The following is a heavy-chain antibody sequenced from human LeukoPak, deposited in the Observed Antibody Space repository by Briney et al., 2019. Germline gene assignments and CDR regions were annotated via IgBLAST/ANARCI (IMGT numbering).Heavy chain of an antibody. Sequence: QSGGSLRLSSAASGFTFSSYAMSWVRQAPGKGLEWVSGISGGGVTTYYADSVKGRFTISRDNSKNTLYLQMNSLRADDTAIYYCARNQQLGGHSYYYYGMDVWGQGTTVTVSS. D-gene: IGHD3-16*01. J-gene: IGHJ6*02. CDR2: ISGGGVTT. CDR3: ARNQQLGGHSYYYYGMDV. V-gene: IGHV3-23*01. CDR1: GFTFSSYA.